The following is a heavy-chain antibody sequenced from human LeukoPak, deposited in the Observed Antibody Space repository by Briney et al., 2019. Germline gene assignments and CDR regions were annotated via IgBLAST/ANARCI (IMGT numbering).Heavy chain of an antibody. D-gene: IGHD3-10*01. Sequence: ASVTVSCKASGYTFTSYGISWVRQAPGQGLEWMGWISAYNGNANYAQKLQGRVTMTTDTSTSTAYMELRSLRSDDTAVYYCARLKRVYYGSDEGMDVWGQGTTVTVSS. J-gene: IGHJ6*02. V-gene: IGHV1-18*01. CDR2: ISAYNGNA. CDR1: GYTFTSYG. CDR3: ARLKRVYYGSDEGMDV.